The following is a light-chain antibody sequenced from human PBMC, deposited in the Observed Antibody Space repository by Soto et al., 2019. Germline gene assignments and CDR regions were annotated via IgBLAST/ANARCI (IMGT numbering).Light chain of an antibody. V-gene: IGKV1-27*01. CDR1: QGISHY. J-gene: IGKJ3*01. CDR2: AAS. Sequence: DIQMTQSPSSLSASVGDRVTITCRASQGISHYLAWYQQKPGKGPKLLIYAASTLQSGVPSRFSGSGSGPDSTLTISSLHPQVVATYYCQKYNSPPFPFGPGTKVDIQ. CDR3: QKYNSPPFP.